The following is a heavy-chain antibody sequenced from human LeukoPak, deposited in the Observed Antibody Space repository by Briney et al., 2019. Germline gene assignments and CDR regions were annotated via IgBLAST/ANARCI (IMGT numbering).Heavy chain of an antibody. J-gene: IGHJ4*02. Sequence: ASVKVSCKASGYTFTVYYMHWVRQAPGQGLEWMGWINPNSGGTNYAQKFQGRVTITRDTSISTAYMELRRLGSDATAVYYCGREVRGRGAFGYWGQGTLVTVSS. CDR2: INPNSGGT. CDR3: GREVRGRGAFGY. D-gene: IGHD3-10*01. V-gene: IGHV1-2*02. CDR1: GYTFTVYY.